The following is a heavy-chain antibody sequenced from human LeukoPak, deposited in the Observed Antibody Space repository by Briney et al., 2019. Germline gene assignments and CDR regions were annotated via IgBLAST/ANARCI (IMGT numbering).Heavy chain of an antibody. CDR1: GYTFTSYG. CDR2: ISAYNGNT. D-gene: IGHD6-19*01. Sequence: ASVKVSCKASGYTFTSYGISWVRQAPGQGLEWMGWISAYNGNTNYAQKLQGRVTVTTDTSTSTAYMELRSLRSDDTAVYYCAREGAIAVAGVFDYWGQGTLVTVSS. V-gene: IGHV1-18*01. CDR3: AREGAIAVAGVFDY. J-gene: IGHJ4*02.